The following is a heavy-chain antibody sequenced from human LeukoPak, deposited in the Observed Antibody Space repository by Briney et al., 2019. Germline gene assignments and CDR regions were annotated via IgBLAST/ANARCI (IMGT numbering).Heavy chain of an antibody. V-gene: IGHV3-21*01. J-gene: IGHJ5*02. Sequence: PGGSLRLSCAASGFTFSSYSMNWVRQAPGKGLEWVSSISSSSSYIYYADSVKGRFTISRDNAKNSLYLQMNSLRAEDTAVYYCARDVGIGEVHWFDPCGQGTLVTVSS. CDR2: ISSSSSYI. CDR1: GFTFSSYS. CDR3: ARDVGIGEVHWFDP. D-gene: IGHD3-10*01.